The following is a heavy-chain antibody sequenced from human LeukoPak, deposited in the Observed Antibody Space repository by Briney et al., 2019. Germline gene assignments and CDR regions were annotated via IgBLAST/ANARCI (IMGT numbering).Heavy chain of an antibody. D-gene: IGHD6-19*01. V-gene: IGHV3-9*01. CDR1: GFTFDDYA. Sequence: PGRSLRLSCAASGFTFDDYAMHWVRQAPGKGLGWVSGVSWNSYSIGYADSVKGRFTISRDNAKNSLYLHMNSLSGEDTAFYYCAKGEKKWLARQPDYWGQGTLVTVSS. CDR3: AKGEKKWLARQPDY. CDR2: VSWNSYSI. J-gene: IGHJ4*02.